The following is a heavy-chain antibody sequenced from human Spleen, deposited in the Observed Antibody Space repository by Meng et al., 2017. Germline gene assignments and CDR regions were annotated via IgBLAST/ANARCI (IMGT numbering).Heavy chain of an antibody. Sequence: GESLKISCAASGFTFSSYAMSWVRQAPGKGLEWVSGISGSGGSTYYADYADSVKGRFTISRDNSENTVYLQMNSLRAEDTAIYYFAKDPGTYYYDRSGHFDYWGQGTLVTVSS. J-gene: IGHJ4*02. CDR3: AKDPGTYYYDRSGHFDY. D-gene: IGHD3-22*01. CDR1: GFTFSSYA. CDR2: ISGSGGST. V-gene: IGHV3-23*01.